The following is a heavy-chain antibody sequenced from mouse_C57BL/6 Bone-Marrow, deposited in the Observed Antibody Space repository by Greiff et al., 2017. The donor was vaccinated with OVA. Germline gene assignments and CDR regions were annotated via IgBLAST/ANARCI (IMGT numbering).Heavy chain of an antibody. V-gene: IGHV1-5*01. Sequence: EVQLQQSGTVLARPGASVKMSCKTSGYTFTSYWMHWVKQRPGQGLEWIGAIYPGNSDTSYNQKFKGKAKLTAVTSASTAYMELSSLTNEDSAVYYCTRHLYYYGSSPPWFAYWGQGTLVTVSA. CDR3: TRHLYYYGSSPPWFAY. J-gene: IGHJ3*01. CDR2: IYPGNSDT. D-gene: IGHD1-1*01. CDR1: GYTFTSYW.